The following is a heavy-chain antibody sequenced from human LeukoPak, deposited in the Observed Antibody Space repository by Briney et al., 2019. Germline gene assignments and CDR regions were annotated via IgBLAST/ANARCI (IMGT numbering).Heavy chain of an antibody. D-gene: IGHD6-13*01. CDR2: INPTGGAT. CDR1: GYTFTSYY. V-gene: IGHV1-46*01. CDR3: ARGGIVDAGPFDY. Sequence: ASVKVSCKASGYTFTSYYMHWVRQAPGQGLEWMGIINPTGGATHYAQKFEGRVTMTRDTSTSTVYMELSSLRSEDTAVYYCARGGIVDAGPFDYLGQGTQVTVSS. J-gene: IGHJ4*02.